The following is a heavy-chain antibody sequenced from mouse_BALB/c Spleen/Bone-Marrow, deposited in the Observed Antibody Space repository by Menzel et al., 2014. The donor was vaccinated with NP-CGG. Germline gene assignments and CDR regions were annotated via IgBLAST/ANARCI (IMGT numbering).Heavy chain of an antibody. CDR3: TREGDSPFAY. Sequence: VKLVESGAELVKPWASVKLSCTASGYTFTSYYMYWVKQRPGQGLEWIGEINLSNGGTNFNEKFKSKATLTVDKSSSTAYMQLSSLTSEDSAVYYCTREGDSPFAYWGQGTLVTVSA. CDR2: INLSNGGT. V-gene: IGHV1S81*02. CDR1: GYTFTSYY. D-gene: IGHD2-13*01. J-gene: IGHJ3*01.